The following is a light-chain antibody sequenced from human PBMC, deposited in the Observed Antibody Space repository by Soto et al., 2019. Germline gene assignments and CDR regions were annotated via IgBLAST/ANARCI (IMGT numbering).Light chain of an antibody. Sequence: EIVLTQSPGTLSLSPWERATLSCRASQSVSGRYLAWYQQKPGQAPRLVIYGASIRATGIPDRFSGSGSGTEFTLTISSLQSADSAVYYCQQYSSWPPFTFGQGTRLEI. CDR3: QQYSSWPPFT. V-gene: IGKV3-20*01. CDR2: GAS. J-gene: IGKJ5*01. CDR1: QSVSGRY.